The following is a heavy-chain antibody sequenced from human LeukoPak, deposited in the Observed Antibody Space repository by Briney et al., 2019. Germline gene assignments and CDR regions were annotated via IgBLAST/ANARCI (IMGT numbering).Heavy chain of an antibody. CDR2: ISSDNGNT. V-gene: IGHV1-18*01. Sequence: ASVKVSCITSGYTDNRFGIAWVRQAPGQGLEWIGWISSDNGNTQYADKLQGRVSMTTDRSTNTAYMEVRSLRSDDTAVYFCANVAKGRYFFYYMDVWGKGTTVTASS. CDR1: GYTDNRFG. J-gene: IGHJ6*03. CDR3: ANVAKGRYFFYYMDV.